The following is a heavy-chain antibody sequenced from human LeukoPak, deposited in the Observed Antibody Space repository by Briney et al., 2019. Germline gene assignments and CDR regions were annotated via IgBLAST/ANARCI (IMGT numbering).Heavy chain of an antibody. Sequence: GGSLRLSCTASGFIFGDYAMSWFRQAPGKGLEWVGFIRSRTYGVTTEYAASVKGRFTISRDDSKSIAYLQMNSLETEDTAVYYCARALTTLTYEGYWGQGTLVTVSS. D-gene: IGHD1-1*01. CDR2: IRSRTYGVTT. CDR1: GFIFGDYA. J-gene: IGHJ4*02. V-gene: IGHV3-49*03. CDR3: ARALTTLTYEGY.